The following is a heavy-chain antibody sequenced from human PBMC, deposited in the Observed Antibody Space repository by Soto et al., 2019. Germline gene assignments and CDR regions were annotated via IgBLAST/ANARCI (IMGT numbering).Heavy chain of an antibody. V-gene: IGHV3-30*18. J-gene: IGHJ4*02. Sequence: QVQLVESGGGVVQPGRSLRLSCAASGFTFSSYGMHWVRQAPGKGLEWVAVISYDGSNKYYADSVKGRFTISRDNSKNTLYLQMNSLGAEDTAVYYCAKDFSVAEVYWGQGTLVTVSS. D-gene: IGHD6-19*01. CDR1: GFTFSSYG. CDR2: ISYDGSNK. CDR3: AKDFSVAEVY.